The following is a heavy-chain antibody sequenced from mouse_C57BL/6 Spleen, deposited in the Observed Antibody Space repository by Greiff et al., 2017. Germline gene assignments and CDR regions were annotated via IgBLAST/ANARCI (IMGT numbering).Heavy chain of an antibody. J-gene: IGHJ2*01. Sequence: EVMLVESGGGLVKPGGSLKLSCAASGFTFSDYGMHWVRQAPEKGLEWVAYISRGSSTIYYADTVKGRFTISRDNAKNTLFLQMTSLMSEDTAMYYCARGGLRPYFDYWGQGTTLTVSS. CDR2: ISRGSSTI. CDR1: GFTFSDYG. V-gene: IGHV5-17*01. D-gene: IGHD2-2*01. CDR3: ARGGLRPYFDY.